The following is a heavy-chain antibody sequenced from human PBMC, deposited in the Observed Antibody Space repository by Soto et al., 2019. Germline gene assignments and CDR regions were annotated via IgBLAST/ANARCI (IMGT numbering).Heavy chain of an antibody. CDR2: IWSDGSIK. V-gene: IGHV3-33*01. Sequence: GGSLRLSCAASGFIFSDFGMHWVRQAPGKGLGWVAVIWSDGSIKYYADSVKGRFSISRDNDNDTLYLRMDSLRADDTAVYYCARGNIKTFGVLITIPFDYWGQGTMVTVSS. CDR3: ARGNIKTFGVLITIPFDY. J-gene: IGHJ4*02. CDR1: GFIFSDFG. D-gene: IGHD3-3*01.